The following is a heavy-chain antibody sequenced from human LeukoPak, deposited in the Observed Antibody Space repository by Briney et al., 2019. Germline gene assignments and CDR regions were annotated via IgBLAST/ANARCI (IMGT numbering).Heavy chain of an antibody. J-gene: IGHJ6*02. CDR1: GGTFSSYA. CDR3: ARGYGDYPNYYYYGMDV. V-gene: IGHV1-69*04. D-gene: IGHD4-17*01. Sequence: GASVKVSCKASGGTFSSYAISWVRQAPGQGLEWMGRIIPILGMANYAQKFQGRVTVTADKSTSTAYMELSSLRSEDTAVYYCARGYGDYPNYYYYGMDVWGQGTTVTVSS. CDR2: IIPILGMA.